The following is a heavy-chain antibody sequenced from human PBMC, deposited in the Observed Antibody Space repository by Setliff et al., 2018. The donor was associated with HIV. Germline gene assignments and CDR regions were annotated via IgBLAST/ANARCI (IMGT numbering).Heavy chain of an antibody. Sequence: GESLTISCAASRNYKFNWVRQAPGRGLEWVSSISIGSGGAIDYADSVQGRFTISRDNSKNSLYLQMNGLRVEDTGVYYCARDNLYYNLYDGSPVYGMDVWGQGTTVTVSS. J-gene: IGHJ6*02. CDR1: RNYK. CDR3: ARDNLYYNLYDGSPVYGMDV. V-gene: IGHV3-21*01. D-gene: IGHD3-3*01. CDR2: ISIGSGGAI.